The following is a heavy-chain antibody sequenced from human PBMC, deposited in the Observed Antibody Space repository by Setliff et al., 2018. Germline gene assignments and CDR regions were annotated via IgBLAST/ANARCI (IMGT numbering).Heavy chain of an antibody. J-gene: IGHJ5*02. CDR2: IYTSGTT. CDR1: GASISSYY. CDR3: ARGQPRWFDP. V-gene: IGHV4-4*08. Sequence: SETLSLTCSVSGASISSYYWSWIRQPPGKGLEWIGYIYTSGTTKYNPSLKSRVTISIDTSKSQFSLNLSSVTAADTAVYYCARGQPRWFDPWGPGTLVTVSS.